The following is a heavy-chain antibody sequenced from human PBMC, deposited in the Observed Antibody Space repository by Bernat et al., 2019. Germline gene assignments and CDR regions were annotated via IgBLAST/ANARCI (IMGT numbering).Heavy chain of an antibody. J-gene: IGHJ5*02. V-gene: IGHV3-30-3*01. CDR3: VGYNWFDP. CDR1: GFTFSGYA. CDR2: ISYDGGNK. Sequence: QVLLVESGGGVVQPGRSLRISCVASGFTFSGYAIHWVRQAPGKGLEWVAVISYDGGNKYYADSVKGRFTISRDNSKNTLYLQMNSLRAEDTAVYYCVGYNWFDPWGQGTLVTVSS.